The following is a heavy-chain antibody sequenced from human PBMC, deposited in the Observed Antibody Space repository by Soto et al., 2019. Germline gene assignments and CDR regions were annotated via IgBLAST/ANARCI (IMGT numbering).Heavy chain of an antibody. Sequence: QVQLQESGPGLVKPSGTLSLTCAVSGGSISSSNWWSWVRQPPGKGLEWIGEIYHSGITNYNPSLKSRVTISVDKSKNQFSLKLSSVTAADTAVYYCARDGGYCSGGSCYSTGYGMDVWGQGTTVTVSS. CDR3: ARDGGYCSGGSCYSTGYGMDV. CDR1: GGSISSSNW. CDR2: IYHSGIT. D-gene: IGHD2-15*01. V-gene: IGHV4-4*02. J-gene: IGHJ6*02.